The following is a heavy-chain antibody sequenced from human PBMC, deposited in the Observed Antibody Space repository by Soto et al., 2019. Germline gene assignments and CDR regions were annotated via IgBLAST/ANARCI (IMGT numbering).Heavy chain of an antibody. D-gene: IGHD6-6*01. CDR1: GGSISSYY. V-gene: IGHV4-59*01. Sequence: SETLSLTCTVSGGSISSYYWSWIRQPPGKGLEWIGYIYYSGSTNYNPSLKSRVTISVDTSKNQFSLKLSSVTAADTAVYYCARDYLSSIAARDNWFDPWGQGTLVTVSS. CDR3: ARDYLSSIAARDNWFDP. CDR2: IYYSGST. J-gene: IGHJ5*02.